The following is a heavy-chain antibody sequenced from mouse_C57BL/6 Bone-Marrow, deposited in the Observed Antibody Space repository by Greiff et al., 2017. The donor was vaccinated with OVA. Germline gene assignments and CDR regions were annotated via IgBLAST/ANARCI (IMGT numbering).Heavy chain of an antibody. D-gene: IGHD2-1*01. CDR2: ISRGGSYT. V-gene: IGHV5-6*01. J-gene: IGHJ2*01. CDR1: GFTFSSYG. CDR3: ARLYYVNCYFDY. Sequence: EVMLVESGGDLVKPGGSLKLSCAASGFTFSSYGMSWVRQTPDKRLEWVATISRGGSYTYYTDSVKGRFTISRDNATNTLYLQMSSLKSEDTAMYYCARLYYVNCYFDYWGRGTTLTVSA.